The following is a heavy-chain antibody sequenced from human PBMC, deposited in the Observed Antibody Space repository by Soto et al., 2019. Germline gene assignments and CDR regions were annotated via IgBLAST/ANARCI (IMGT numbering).Heavy chain of an antibody. V-gene: IGHV3-23*01. D-gene: IGHD2-15*01. J-gene: IGHJ5*02. Sequence: GSLRLSRAASEFTFTSYGINWVRQAPGKGLYWFSSISGSSYSTYYPDSGKGRFTISRDNSKNTLYLQMNSLRAEDTALYYCAKGAAEVVVVGAAPRFSWFDPCGQGT. CDR2: ISGSSYST. CDR1: EFTFTSYG. CDR3: AKGAAEVVVVGAAPRFSWFDP.